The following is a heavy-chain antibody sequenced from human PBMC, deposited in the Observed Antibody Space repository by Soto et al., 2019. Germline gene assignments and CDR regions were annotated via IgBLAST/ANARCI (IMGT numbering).Heavy chain of an antibody. CDR2: IYPGDSDT. CDR1: GYSFTSYW. D-gene: IGHD4-17*01. CDR3: ARSIPAVNYYYYYMDV. V-gene: IGHV5-51*01. Sequence: PGESLKISCKGSGYSFTSYWIGWVRQMPGKGLEWMGIIYPGDSDTRYSPSFQGQVTISADKSISTAYLQWSSLKASDTAMYYCARSIPAVNYYYYYMDVWGKGTTVTVSS. J-gene: IGHJ6*03.